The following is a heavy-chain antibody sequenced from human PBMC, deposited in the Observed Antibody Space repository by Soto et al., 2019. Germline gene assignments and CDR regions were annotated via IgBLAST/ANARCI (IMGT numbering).Heavy chain of an antibody. CDR2: IYPGDQET. D-gene: IGHD6-13*01. CDR3: ARSPRSSPYFDY. Sequence: GESLKISCQCSGYTFSNFWIGWVRQLPGRGLEWIGIIYPGDQETRYSPSFHGKVTISADKSINTAYLQWNSLEAPDTAFYFCARSPRSSPYFDYWGQGALVTVSS. V-gene: IGHV5-51*01. CDR1: GYTFSNFW. J-gene: IGHJ4*02.